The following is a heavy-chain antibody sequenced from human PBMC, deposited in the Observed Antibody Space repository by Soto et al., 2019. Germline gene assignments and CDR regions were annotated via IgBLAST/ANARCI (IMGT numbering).Heavy chain of an antibody. CDR1: AGSTRSYD. V-gene: IGHV4-59*01. J-gene: IGHJ4*02. Sequence: SETLSLTCTVSAGSTRSYDWRWLRQPPGKGLEWIGYIYYSGSTNYNPSLKSRVTISVDTSKNQFSLKLSSVTAADTAVYYCASLPYDILTGYYGYFDYWGQGTLVTVSS. D-gene: IGHD3-9*01. CDR2: IYYSGST. CDR3: ASLPYDILTGYYGYFDY.